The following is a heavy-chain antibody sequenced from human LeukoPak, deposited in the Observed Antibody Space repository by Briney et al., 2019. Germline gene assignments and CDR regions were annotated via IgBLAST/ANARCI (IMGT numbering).Heavy chain of an antibody. CDR2: INHSGST. Sequence: SETLSLTCAVYGGSFSGYYWSWIRQPPGKGLEWIGEINHSGSTNYNPSLKSRVTISVDTSKNQFSLKLSSVTAADTAVYYCARRDGTGYKTVDFDYWGQGTLVTVSS. CDR1: GGSFSGYY. CDR3: ARRDGTGYKTVDFDY. V-gene: IGHV4-34*01. D-gene: IGHD5-24*01. J-gene: IGHJ4*02.